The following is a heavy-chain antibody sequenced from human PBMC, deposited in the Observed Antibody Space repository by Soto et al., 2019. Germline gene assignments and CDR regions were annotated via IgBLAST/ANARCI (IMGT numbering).Heavy chain of an antibody. Sequence: QITLKESGPTLVTPTQTLTLTCTFSGFSLTTSGVGVGWIRQPPGKALEFLVFIYWDDDKRYSPSLRTRLTITKDAPKNQVVLTLTNMDPVDTATYYCAHRRPHYCDWNNGYFDYWGQGILVTVSS. CDR2: IYWDDDK. D-gene: IGHD4-17*01. V-gene: IGHV2-5*02. CDR3: AHRRPHYCDWNNGYFDY. J-gene: IGHJ4*02. CDR1: GFSLTTSGVG.